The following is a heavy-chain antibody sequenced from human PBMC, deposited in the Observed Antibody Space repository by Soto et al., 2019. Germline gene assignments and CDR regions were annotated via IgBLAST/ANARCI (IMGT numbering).Heavy chain of an antibody. CDR3: ARDNGYSYGYTLDH. J-gene: IGHJ4*02. CDR2: IYYSGST. Sequence: PSETLSLTCTVSGGSISSYDWSWSRQPPGKGLEWIGYIYYSGSTNYNPSLKSRVTISVDTSKNQFSLKLSSVTAADTAVYYCARDNGYSYGYTLDHWGQGTLVTVS. V-gene: IGHV4-59*01. D-gene: IGHD5-18*01. CDR1: GGSISSYD.